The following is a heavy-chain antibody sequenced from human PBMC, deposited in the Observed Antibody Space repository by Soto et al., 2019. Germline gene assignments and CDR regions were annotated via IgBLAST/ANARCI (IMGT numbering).Heavy chain of an antibody. D-gene: IGHD3-9*01. V-gene: IGHV3-21*01. CDR3: ATQMDYNILTGYRPFDY. Sequence: EVQLVESGGGLVKPGGSLRLSCAVSGFTFSSYSMNWVRQAPGKGLEWVSSISSGNSYIYYADSVRGRFTVSRDNAKSSLYLQRNSLRAEDTAVYYCATQMDYNILTGYRPFDYWGQGTLVTVSS. CDR1: GFTFSSYS. J-gene: IGHJ4*02. CDR2: ISSGNSYI.